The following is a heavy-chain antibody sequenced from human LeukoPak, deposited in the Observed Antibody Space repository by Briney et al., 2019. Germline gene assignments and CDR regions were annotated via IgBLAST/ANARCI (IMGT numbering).Heavy chain of an antibody. CDR1: GYSISSGYY. J-gene: IGHJ4*02. Sequence: NASETLSLTCTVSGYSISSGYYWGWIRQPPGKGLEWIGSIYYSGSTYYNPSLKSRVTISVDTSKNQFSLKVSSVTAADTAVYYCARDRQQLVRGDYFDYWGQGTLVTVSS. CDR3: ARDRQQLVRGDYFDY. D-gene: IGHD6-13*01. CDR2: IYYSGST. V-gene: IGHV4-38-2*02.